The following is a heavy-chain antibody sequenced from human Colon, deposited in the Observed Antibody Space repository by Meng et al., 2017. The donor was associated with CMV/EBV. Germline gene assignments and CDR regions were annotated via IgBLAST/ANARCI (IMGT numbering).Heavy chain of an antibody. V-gene: IGHV3-43D*03. CDR1: GFIFEDYA. Sequence: GGSLRLSCAASGFIFEDYAMHWVRQVPGKGLEWVSLIDWDGGNTYYADAVKGRFTISRDNSKDSLYLQMNSLRVEDTALYYCAKDLTGYSHTTGGADFSGTDVWGLGTTVTVSS. D-gene: IGHD3-9*01. CDR2: IDWDGGNT. CDR3: AKDLTGYSHTTGGADFSGTDV. J-gene: IGHJ6*02.